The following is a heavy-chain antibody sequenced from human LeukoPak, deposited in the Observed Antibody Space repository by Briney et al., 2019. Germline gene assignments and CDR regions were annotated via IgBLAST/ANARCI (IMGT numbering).Heavy chain of an antibody. V-gene: IGHV3-23*01. CDR3: AKDRYHDSSGYYYALDYYYYMDV. CDR1: GFTFSSYA. J-gene: IGHJ6*03. D-gene: IGHD3-22*01. CDR2: ISGSGGST. Sequence: GGSLRLSCAASGFTFSSYAMSWVRQAPGKGLEWVSAISGSGGSTYYADSVKGRFTISRDNSKNTLYLQMNSLRAENTAVYYCAKDRYHDSSGYYYALDYYYYMDVWGKGTTVTVSS.